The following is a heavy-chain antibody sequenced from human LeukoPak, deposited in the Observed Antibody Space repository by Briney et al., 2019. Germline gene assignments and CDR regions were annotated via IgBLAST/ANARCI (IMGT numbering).Heavy chain of an antibody. CDR2: ISGSGGST. J-gene: IGHJ5*01. D-gene: IGHD4-17*01. Sequence: GGSLRLSCAASGFTSSSYAMSWVRQAPGKGLEWVSVISGSGGSTYYADSVKGRFTNSRDNSKNTLYLQMNSLSAEDTAVYYCANAHGDGDSWGQGTLVTVSS. CDR3: ANAHGDGDS. V-gene: IGHV3-23*01. CDR1: GFTSSSYA.